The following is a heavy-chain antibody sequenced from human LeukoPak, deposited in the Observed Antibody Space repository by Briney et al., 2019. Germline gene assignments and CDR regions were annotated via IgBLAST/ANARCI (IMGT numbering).Heavy chain of an antibody. CDR3: AREGEWDLDY. CDR2: IRYGGSNK. V-gene: IGHV3-30*02. CDR1: GFTFSSYG. D-gene: IGHD3-16*01. J-gene: IGHJ4*02. Sequence: GGSLRLSCAASGFTFSSYGVHWVRQAPGKGLEGMAFIRYGGSNKYYADSVKGRFTISRDNAKNSLYLQMNSLRAEDTAVYYCAREGEWDLDYWGKGTLVTVSS.